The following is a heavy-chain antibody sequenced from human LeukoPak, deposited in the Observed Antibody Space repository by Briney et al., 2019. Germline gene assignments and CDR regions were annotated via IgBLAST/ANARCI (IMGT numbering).Heavy chain of an antibody. D-gene: IGHD2-2*01. V-gene: IGHV4-4*07. CDR3: ARGYRYCSSTSCYAHWYFDL. CDR1: GGSISSYY. Sequence: SETLSLTCTVSGGSISSYYWSWIRQPAGKGLEWIGRIYTSGSTNYNPSLKSRVTMSVDTSKNQFYLKLSSVSAADTAVYYCARGYRYCSSTSCYAHWYFDLWGRGTLVTVSS. CDR2: IYTSGST. J-gene: IGHJ2*01.